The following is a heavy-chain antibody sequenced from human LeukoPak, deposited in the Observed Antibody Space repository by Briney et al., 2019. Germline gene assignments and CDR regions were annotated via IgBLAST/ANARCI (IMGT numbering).Heavy chain of an antibody. CDR2: ISGYNGNT. CDR1: GYTFTSYG. D-gene: IGHD5-24*01. CDR3: ARLDGYNLLAVFDY. V-gene: IGHV1-18*01. J-gene: IGHJ4*02. Sequence: ASVKVSCKASGYTFTSYGISWVRQAPGQGLEWMGWISGYNGNTNYAQKVQGRVTMTTDTSTTTAYMELRSLTSDDTAVCYCARLDGYNLLAVFDYWGQEPLVTVSS.